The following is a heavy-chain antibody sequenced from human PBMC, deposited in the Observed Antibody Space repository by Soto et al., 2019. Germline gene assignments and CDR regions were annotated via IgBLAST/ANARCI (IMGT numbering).Heavy chain of an antibody. CDR1: GFTFSSYA. CDR2: ISGSGGST. CDR3: ARGRIGYSGYDLFDY. J-gene: IGHJ4*02. V-gene: IGHV3-23*01. D-gene: IGHD5-12*01. Sequence: EVQLLESGGGLVQPGGSLRLSCAASGFTFSSYAMSWVRQAPGKGLEWVSAISGSGGSTYYADSVKGRFTISRDNSKNTLYLQMNSLRAEDTAVYYCARGRIGYSGYDLFDYWGQGTLVTVSS.